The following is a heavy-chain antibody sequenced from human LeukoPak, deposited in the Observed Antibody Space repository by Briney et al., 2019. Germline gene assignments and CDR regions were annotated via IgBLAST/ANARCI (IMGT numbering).Heavy chain of an antibody. Sequence: PGRSLRLSCAASGFTFSSYGMHWVRQAPGKGLEWVAVISYDGSNKYYADSVKGRFTISRDNSKNTLYLQMNSLRAEDTAVYYCARTLGYDILTGPLFAYGMDVWGQGTTVTVSS. CDR1: GFTFSSYG. D-gene: IGHD3-9*01. CDR3: ARTLGYDILTGPLFAYGMDV. J-gene: IGHJ6*02. V-gene: IGHV3-30*03. CDR2: ISYDGSNK.